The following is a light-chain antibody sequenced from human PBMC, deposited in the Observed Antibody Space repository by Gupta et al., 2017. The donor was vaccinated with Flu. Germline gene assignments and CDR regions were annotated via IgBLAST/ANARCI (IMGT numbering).Light chain of an antibody. Sequence: PVLTPSSPASASLGSSVKLTCTLSSGHSSYIIAWHQQQPGKAPRYLMKLEGSGSYNKGSGVPDRFSGSSSGADRYLTISNLQSEDEADYYCETWDSTNWVFGGGTKLTVL. CDR3: ETWDSTNWV. CDR1: SGHSSYI. CDR2: LEGSGSY. J-gene: IGLJ3*02. V-gene: IGLV4-60*03.